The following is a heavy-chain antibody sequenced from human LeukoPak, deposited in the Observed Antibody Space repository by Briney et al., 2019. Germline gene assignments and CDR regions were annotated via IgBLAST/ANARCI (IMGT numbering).Heavy chain of an antibody. D-gene: IGHD2-8*02. Sequence: ASVKVSCKASGYTFTSYGTSWVRQAPGQGLEWMGWISANNGNTNYARNLQGRVTMTTATSTSTAYMELRSLRPDDTAVYYCARVRCTGGVCYTPGIDCRGQGALVTVSS. J-gene: IGHJ4*02. CDR2: ISANNGNT. V-gene: IGHV1-18*01. CDR1: GYTFTSYG. CDR3: ARVRCTGGVCYTPGIDC.